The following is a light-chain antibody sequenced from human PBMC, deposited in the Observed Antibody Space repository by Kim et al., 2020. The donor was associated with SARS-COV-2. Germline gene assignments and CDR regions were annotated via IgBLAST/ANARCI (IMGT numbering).Light chain of an antibody. CDR2: WAS. V-gene: IGKV4-1*01. Sequence: ATINGKSSQTVSYRSNSQNYLAWYQQKPGHSPKLLISWASTRESGVPDRFSGSGSATDFTLTISGLQAEDVAVYYCQQYYTTPQTFGQGTRVDIK. J-gene: IGKJ1*01. CDR3: QQYYTTPQT. CDR1: QTVSYRSNSQNY.